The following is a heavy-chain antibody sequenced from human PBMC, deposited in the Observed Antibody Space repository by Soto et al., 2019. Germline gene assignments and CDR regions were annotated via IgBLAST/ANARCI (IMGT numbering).Heavy chain of an antibody. Sequence: PGGSLRLSCAASGFTFSSYGMHWVRQAPGKGLEWVAVIWYDGSNKYYADSVKGRFTISRDNSKNTLYLQMNSLRAEDTAVYYCARDLVYCSSTSCYHYYYYGMDVWGQGTTVTVSS. D-gene: IGHD2-2*01. CDR2: IWYDGSNK. CDR3: ARDLVYCSSTSCYHYYYYGMDV. CDR1: GFTFSSYG. J-gene: IGHJ6*02. V-gene: IGHV3-33*01.